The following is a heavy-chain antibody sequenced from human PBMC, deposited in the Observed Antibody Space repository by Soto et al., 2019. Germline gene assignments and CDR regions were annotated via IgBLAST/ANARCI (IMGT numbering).Heavy chain of an antibody. CDR3: ARGWSYCSSTSCYPFWFDP. CDR1: GDSVSSNSAA. V-gene: IGHV6-1*01. Sequence: QSQTLSLTCAISGDSVSSNSAAWNWIRQSPSRGLEWLGRTYYRSKWYNDYAVSVKSRITINPDTSKNQFSLQLNSVTPEDTAVYYCARGWSYCSSTSCYPFWFDPWGQGTLVTVSS. J-gene: IGHJ5*02. D-gene: IGHD2-2*01. CDR2: TYYRSKWYN.